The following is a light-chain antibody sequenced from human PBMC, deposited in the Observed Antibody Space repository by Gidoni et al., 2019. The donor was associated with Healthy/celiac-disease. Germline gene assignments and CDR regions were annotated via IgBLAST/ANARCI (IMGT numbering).Light chain of an antibody. CDR2: AAS. CDR3: QQSYSTPGALT. CDR1: QSISSY. V-gene: IGKV1-39*01. Sequence: DIQKTQYPTSLSASVGDRVTITCRASQSISSYLNWYQQKPGKDPKLLIYAASSLQSGVPSRFSCSGSGTDFTLTISSLQPEDFATYYCQQSYSTPGALTFGGXTKVEIK. J-gene: IGKJ4*01.